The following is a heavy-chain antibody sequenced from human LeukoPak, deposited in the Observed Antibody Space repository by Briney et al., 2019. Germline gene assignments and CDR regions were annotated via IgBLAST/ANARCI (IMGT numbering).Heavy chain of an antibody. Sequence: GASVKVSCKASGGTFSSYAISWVRQAPGQGLEWMGGIIPIFGTANYAQKFQGRVTITADESTSTAYMELSSLRSEDTAVYYCARDDPTAMAAFDIWGQGTMVTVSS. J-gene: IGHJ3*02. D-gene: IGHD5-18*01. CDR3: ARDDPTAMAAFDI. V-gene: IGHV1-69*13. CDR1: GGTFSSYA. CDR2: IIPIFGTA.